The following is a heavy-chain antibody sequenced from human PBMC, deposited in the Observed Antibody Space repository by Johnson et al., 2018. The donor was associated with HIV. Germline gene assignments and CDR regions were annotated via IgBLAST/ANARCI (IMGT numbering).Heavy chain of an antibody. CDR1: GFSFSTYA. CDR2: ISGGGSGT. CDR3: ANNLQQLATKDAFDI. V-gene: IGHV3-23*04. J-gene: IGHJ3*02. D-gene: IGHD6-13*01. Sequence: QLVESGGGWVQPGESLRLSCAASGFSFSTYAMTWVRQAPGKGLQWVSTISGGGSGTYYADSVKGRYTISSDNAKNRLYLQMNSLRAEDTAVYYCANNLQQLATKDAFDIWGQGTMVTVSS.